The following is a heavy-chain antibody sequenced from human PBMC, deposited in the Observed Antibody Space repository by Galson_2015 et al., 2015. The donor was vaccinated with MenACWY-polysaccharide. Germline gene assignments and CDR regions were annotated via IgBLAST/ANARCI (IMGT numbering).Heavy chain of an antibody. CDR2: VSASGGSR. V-gene: IGHV3-23*01. D-gene: IGHD2-15*01. J-gene: IGHJ6*02. CDR3: AKGLRYCSGGSCYSYSYYYGMDF. Sequence: SLRLSCAASGFTFSSYAMSWVRQAPGKGLEWVSGVSASGGSRYYADSVKGRCTISRDSSKNTLSLQMNSLRPEDTAVYYCAKGLRYCSGGSCYSYSYYYGMDFWGQGTTVTVSS. CDR1: GFTFSSYA.